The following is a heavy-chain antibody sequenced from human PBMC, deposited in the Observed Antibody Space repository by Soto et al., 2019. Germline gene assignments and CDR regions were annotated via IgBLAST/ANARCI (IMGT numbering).Heavy chain of an antibody. V-gene: IGHV3-30*18. Sequence: PGGSLRLSCAASGFTFSSYGMHWVRQAPGKGLEWVAVISYDGSNKYYADSVKGRFTISRDNSKNTLYLQMNSLRAEDTAVYYCAKDMRGGRGRNWFDPWGQGTLVTV. CDR3: AKDMRGGRGRNWFDP. CDR1: GFTFSSYG. J-gene: IGHJ5*02. D-gene: IGHD2-15*01. CDR2: ISYDGSNK.